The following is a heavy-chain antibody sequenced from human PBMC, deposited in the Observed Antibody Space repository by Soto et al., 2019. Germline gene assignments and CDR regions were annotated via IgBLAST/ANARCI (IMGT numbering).Heavy chain of an antibody. CDR2: MNPSNGNA. V-gene: IGHV1-8*01. CDR3: ARRKERSGPNYFDV. D-gene: IGHD6-25*01. CDR1: GDTFIKYD. Sequence: GASVKVSCKASGDTFIKYDINWVRQATGQGLEWMGWMNPSNGNAGYAQNFRGRVTMTSNTSITTAYMELSGLRYEDTAVYYCARRKERSGPNYFDVWGQGSLVIVSS. J-gene: IGHJ4*02.